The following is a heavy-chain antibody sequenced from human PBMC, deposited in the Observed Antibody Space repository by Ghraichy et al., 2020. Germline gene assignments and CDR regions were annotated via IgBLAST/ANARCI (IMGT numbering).Heavy chain of an antibody. CDR3: SKKRDTSGYCSFRGDDYGMGV. Sequence: GGSLRLSCAASGFAFSKYGMHWVRQAPGQGLEWVAVVSYDGSSKNYADSGRFNIAIYNSKNTLFLQMSFLRPGDTAVYYCSKKRDTSGYCSFRGDDYGMGVWGPGNTVTVPS. CDR2: VSYDGSSK. J-gene: IGHJ6*02. D-gene: IGHD6-19*01. V-gene: IGHV3-30*18. CDR1: GFAFSKYG.